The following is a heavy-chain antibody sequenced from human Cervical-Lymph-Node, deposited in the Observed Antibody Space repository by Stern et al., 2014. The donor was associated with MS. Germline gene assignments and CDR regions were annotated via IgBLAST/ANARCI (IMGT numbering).Heavy chain of an antibody. CDR2: FSGSGGTT. Sequence: EVHLVESGGGLVQPGGSLRLSCAASAFTFSSYAMSWVRQAPGKGLEWVSAFSGSGGTTYYADSGKGRFTISRDNSKNTLYLQMNSLRAEDTAVYYCAKDLLRGSGDTAAGWVVYYYYGMDVWGQGTTVTVSS. CDR3: AKDLLRGSGDTAAGWVVYYYYGMDV. D-gene: IGHD3-10*01. J-gene: IGHJ6*02. CDR1: AFTFSSYA. V-gene: IGHV3-23*04.